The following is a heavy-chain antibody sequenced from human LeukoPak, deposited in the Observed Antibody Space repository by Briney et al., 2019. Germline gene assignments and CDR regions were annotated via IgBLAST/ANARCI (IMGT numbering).Heavy chain of an antibody. D-gene: IGHD3-22*01. CDR2: ISGSGGST. CDR3: AGEDYYDSSGYYY. J-gene: IGHJ4*02. Sequence: PGGSLRLSCAASGFTFSSYAMSWVRQAPGKGLEWVSAISGSGGSTYYADSVKGRFTISRDNSKNTLYLQMNSLRAEDAAVYYCAGEDYYDSSGYYYWGQGTLVTVSS. CDR1: GFTFSSYA. V-gene: IGHV3-23*01.